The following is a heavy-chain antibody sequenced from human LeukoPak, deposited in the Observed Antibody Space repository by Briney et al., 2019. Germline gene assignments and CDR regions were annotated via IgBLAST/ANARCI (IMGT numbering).Heavy chain of an antibody. CDR3: VPRSNGMDV. CDR1: GFTFSSYV. CDR2: ISYDGSNE. Sequence: GGSLRLSCAASGFTFSSYVIHWVRQAPGKGLEWVAVISYDGSNEYYADSVKGRFTTSRDKSKNTLYLQMYSLRAEDTAVYYCVPRSNGMDVWGQGTTVTVSS. D-gene: IGHD3-10*01. V-gene: IGHV3-30*14. J-gene: IGHJ6*02.